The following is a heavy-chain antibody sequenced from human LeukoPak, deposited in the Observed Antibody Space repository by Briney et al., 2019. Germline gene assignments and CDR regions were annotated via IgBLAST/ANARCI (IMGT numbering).Heavy chain of an antibody. D-gene: IGHD2/OR15-2a*01. J-gene: IGHJ3*02. Sequence: GGSLRLSCAASGFTFSSYGMHWVRQAPGKGLEWVAVIWYDGSNKYYADSAKGRFTISRDNSKNTLYLQMNSLRVEDTAVYYCAVEYNSSPYAFDIWGQGTKVTVSS. CDR1: GFTFSSYG. V-gene: IGHV3-33*01. CDR2: IWYDGSNK. CDR3: AVEYNSSPYAFDI.